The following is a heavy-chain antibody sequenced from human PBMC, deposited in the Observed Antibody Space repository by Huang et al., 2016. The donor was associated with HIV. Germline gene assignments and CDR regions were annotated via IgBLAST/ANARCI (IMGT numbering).Heavy chain of an antibody. J-gene: IGHJ4*02. CDR3: ARARGYYDSSVSYYFDY. CDR1: EGTFRSYA. D-gene: IGHD3-22*01. V-gene: IGHV1-69*13. CDR2: IIPSFGKA. Sequence: QVQLVQSGAEVKKPGSSVKVSCKASEGTFRSYAISWVRQAPGQGLEWMGGIIPSFGKANYAQKFQGRVTITADESTSTAYMELGSLRSEDTAVYYCARARGYYDSSVSYYFDYWGQGTLVTVSS.